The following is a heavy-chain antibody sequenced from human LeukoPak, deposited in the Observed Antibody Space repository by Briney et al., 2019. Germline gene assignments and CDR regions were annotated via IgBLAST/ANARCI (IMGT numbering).Heavy chain of an antibody. CDR2: IYYSGST. J-gene: IGHJ4*02. CDR1: GGSISSSSYY. V-gene: IGHV4-39*07. D-gene: IGHD6-25*01. Sequence: SETLSLTCTVSGGSISSSSYYWGWIRQPPGKGLEWIGSIYYSGSTYYNPSLKSRVTISVDTSKNQFSLKLSSVTAADTAAYYCARWEWIGAAFDYWGQGTLVTVSS. CDR3: ARWEWIGAAFDY.